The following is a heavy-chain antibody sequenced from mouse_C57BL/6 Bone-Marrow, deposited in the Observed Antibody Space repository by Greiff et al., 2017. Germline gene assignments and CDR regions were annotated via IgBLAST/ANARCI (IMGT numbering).Heavy chain of an antibody. CDR2: INPNNGGT. CDR3: ARFGYYGTGGYFDV. J-gene: IGHJ1*03. D-gene: IGHD1-1*01. Sequence: VHVKQSGPELVKPGASVKIPCKASGYTFTDYNMDWVKQSHGKSLEWIGDINPNNGGTIYNQKFKGKATLTVDKSSSTAYMERRSLTSEDTAVYYCARFGYYGTGGYFDVWGTGNTVTVSS. V-gene: IGHV1-18*01. CDR1: GYTFTDYN.